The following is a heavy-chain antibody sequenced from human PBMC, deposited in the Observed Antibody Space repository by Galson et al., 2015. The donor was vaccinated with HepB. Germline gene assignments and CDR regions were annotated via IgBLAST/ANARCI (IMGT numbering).Heavy chain of an antibody. V-gene: IGHV1-24*01. Sequence: SVKVSCKVSGYTLTELSMHWVRQAPGKGLEWMGGFDPEDGETIYAQKFQGRVTMTEDTSTDTAYMELSSLRSEDTAVYYCATLRLRFLEWLPKLPYYYYGMDVWGQGTTVTVSS. CDR1: GYTLTELS. D-gene: IGHD3-3*01. CDR2: FDPEDGET. J-gene: IGHJ6*02. CDR3: ATLRLRFLEWLPKLPYYYYGMDV.